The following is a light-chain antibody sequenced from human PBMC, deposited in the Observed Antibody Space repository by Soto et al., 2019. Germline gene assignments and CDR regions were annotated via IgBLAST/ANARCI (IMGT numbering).Light chain of an antibody. CDR1: SSDVGGYNY. V-gene: IGLV2-8*01. CDR2: EVS. Sequence: QSALTQPPSASGSPGQSVTISCTGSSSDVGGYNYVSWYQQHPGKAPKLMIYEVSKRPSGVPDRLSGSKSGNTAALTVSGLRGEDEADYYCSSYGGSNTVVFGGGTKLTVL. CDR3: SSYGGSNTVV. J-gene: IGLJ2*01.